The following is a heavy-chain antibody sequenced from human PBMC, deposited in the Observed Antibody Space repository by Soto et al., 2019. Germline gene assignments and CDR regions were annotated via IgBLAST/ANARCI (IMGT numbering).Heavy chain of an antibody. D-gene: IGHD3-9*01. CDR1: GGTFSSYA. J-gene: IGHJ6*02. Sequence: SVTVSCKASGGTFSSYAISWVRQAPGQGLEWMGGIIPIFGTANYAQKFQGRVTITADESTSTAYMELSSLRSEDTAVYYCASPYDILTGYYDDYYYYGRDVWGQGTTGIVS. CDR3: ASPYDILTGYYDDYYYYGRDV. V-gene: IGHV1-69*13. CDR2: IIPIFGTA.